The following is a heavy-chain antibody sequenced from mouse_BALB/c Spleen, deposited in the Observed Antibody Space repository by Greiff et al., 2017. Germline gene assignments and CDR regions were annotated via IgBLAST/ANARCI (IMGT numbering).Heavy chain of an antibody. V-gene: IGHV1-9*01. J-gene: IGHJ4*01. CDR2: ILPGSGST. Sequence: LMKPGASVKISCKATGYTFSSYWIEWVKQRPGHGLEWIGEILPGSGSTNYNEKFKGKATFTADTSSNTAYMQLSSLTSEDSAVYYCARGGTVVAYYAMDYWGQGTSVTVSS. CDR3: ARGGTVVAYYAMDY. CDR1: GYTFSSYW. D-gene: IGHD1-1*01.